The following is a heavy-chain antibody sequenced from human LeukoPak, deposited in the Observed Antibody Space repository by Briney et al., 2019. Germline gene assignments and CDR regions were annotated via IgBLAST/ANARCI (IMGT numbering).Heavy chain of an antibody. CDR2: MYAGGGT. V-gene: IGHV3-53*01. Sequence: GGSLRLSCAASGFTVSNSYMSWVRQAPGKGLERVSMMYAGGGTFYAGSVKGRFTMSRDNSKNTLYLQMDSLRVEDTAIYYCTRAASNDYATNWGQGSLVTVSS. D-gene: IGHD4-17*01. CDR1: GFTVSNSY. J-gene: IGHJ4*02. CDR3: TRAASNDYATN.